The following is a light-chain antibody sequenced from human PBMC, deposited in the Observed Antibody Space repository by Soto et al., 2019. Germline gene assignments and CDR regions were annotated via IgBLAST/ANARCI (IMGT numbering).Light chain of an antibody. CDR3: QQSSNWPLLT. CDR2: DAS. CDR1: QSVSSY. V-gene: IGKV3-11*01. J-gene: IGKJ4*01. Sequence: EIVLTQSPATLSLSPGERATLSCRASQSVSSYLAWYQQKPGQAPRLLIYDASNRATGIPARFSGSGSGTDFTLTISSREPEDFAVYYCQQSSNWPLLTFGGGTKVEIK.